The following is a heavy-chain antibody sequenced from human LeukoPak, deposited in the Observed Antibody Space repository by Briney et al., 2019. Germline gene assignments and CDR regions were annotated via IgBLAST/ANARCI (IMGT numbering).Heavy chain of an antibody. CDR1: GFTFSSYA. D-gene: IGHD6-19*01. V-gene: IGHV3-30-3*01. Sequence: PGGSLRLSCAASGFTFSSYAMHWVRQAPGKGLEWVAVISYDGSNKYYADAVKGRFTISRDNSKNTLYLQMNSLRAKDTAVYYCAMEVAGPIDYWGQGTLVTVSS. CDR2: ISYDGSNK. CDR3: AMEVAGPIDY. J-gene: IGHJ4*02.